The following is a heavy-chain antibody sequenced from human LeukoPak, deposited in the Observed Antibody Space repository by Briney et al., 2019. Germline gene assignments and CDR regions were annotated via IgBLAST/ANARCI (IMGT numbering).Heavy chain of an antibody. Sequence: PSETLSLTCTVSGGSISSYYWGWIRQPPGKGLEWIGSIYHSGSTYYNPSLKSRVTISVDTSKNQFSLKLSSVTAADTAVYYCARAYVAGTFALFDPWGQGTLVTVSS. CDR1: GGSISSYY. J-gene: IGHJ5*02. D-gene: IGHD6-19*01. CDR3: ARAYVAGTFALFDP. V-gene: IGHV4-38-2*02. CDR2: IYHSGST.